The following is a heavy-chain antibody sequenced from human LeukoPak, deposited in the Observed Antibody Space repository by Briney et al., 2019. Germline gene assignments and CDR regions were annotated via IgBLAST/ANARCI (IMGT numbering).Heavy chain of an antibody. J-gene: IGHJ4*02. CDR3: ATLGMTTVTSSNFDY. CDR2: FDPEDGET. D-gene: IGHD4-17*01. CDR1: GYTLTELS. V-gene: IGHV1-24*01. Sequence: ASVKVSCKVSGYTLTELSMHWVRQAPGKGLEWMGGFDPEDGETIYAQKFQGRVTMTEDTSTDTAYMELSSLRSEDTAVYYCATLGMTTVTSSNFDYWGQGTLVTVSS.